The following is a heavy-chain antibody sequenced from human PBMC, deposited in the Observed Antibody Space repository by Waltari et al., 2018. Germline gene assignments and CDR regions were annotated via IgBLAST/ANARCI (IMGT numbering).Heavy chain of an antibody. CDR1: GGSISSGSYY. J-gene: IGHJ5*02. D-gene: IGHD1-26*01. Sequence: QVQLQESGPGLVKPSQTLSLTCTVSGGSISSGSYYWSWLRQPAGKGLEWIGYIYTSGSTNYNPSLKSRVTISVDTSKNQFSLKLSSVTAADTAVYYCARDGSGSPVNWFDPWGQGTLVTVSS. CDR3: ARDGSGSPVNWFDP. V-gene: IGHV4-61*09. CDR2: IYTSGST.